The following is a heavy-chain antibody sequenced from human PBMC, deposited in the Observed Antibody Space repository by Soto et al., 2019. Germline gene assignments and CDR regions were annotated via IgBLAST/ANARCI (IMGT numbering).Heavy chain of an antibody. CDR1: GYSFTRYG. V-gene: IGHV1-18*01. CDR3: AKSPIEGRKGAYYYYYMDV. CDR2: ISGYNGNT. J-gene: IGHJ6*03. Sequence: ASVKVSCKASGYSFTRYGISWVRQAPGQGLEWMGWISGYNGNTNYAQKLQDRVTMTTDTSTSTAYMELRSLRSDDTAVYYCAKSPIEGRKGAYYYYYMDVWGKGTPVTVSS.